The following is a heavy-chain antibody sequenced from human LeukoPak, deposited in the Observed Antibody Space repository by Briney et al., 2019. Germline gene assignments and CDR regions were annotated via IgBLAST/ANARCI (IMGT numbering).Heavy chain of an antibody. CDR1: GFTFGDYA. V-gene: IGHV3-49*03. J-gene: IGHJ4*02. CDR2: IRSKAYGGTT. D-gene: IGHD3-3*01. Sequence: PGGSLRLSCTASGFTFGDYAMSWFRQAPGKGLEWVGFIRSKAYGGTTEYAASVKGRFTNSRDDSKSIAYLQMNSLKTEDTAVYYCTRDPGVTIFGVVPPPDYWGQGTLVTVSS. CDR3: TRDPGVTIFGVVPPPDY.